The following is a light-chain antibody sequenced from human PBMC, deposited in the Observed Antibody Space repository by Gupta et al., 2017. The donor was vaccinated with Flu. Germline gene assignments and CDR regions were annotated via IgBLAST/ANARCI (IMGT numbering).Light chain of an antibody. J-gene: IGLJ2*01. CDR3: QACDSSTVV. Sequence: SYELTQPPSVSVSPGQTASIPCSGDKLGEKYASWYQQKPGLSPKLVMYQDTKRPSGIPERFSGSNSGNTATLTISGTQALDEADYYCQACDSSTVVFGGGTKLTVL. V-gene: IGLV3-1*01. CDR2: QDT. CDR1: KLGEKY.